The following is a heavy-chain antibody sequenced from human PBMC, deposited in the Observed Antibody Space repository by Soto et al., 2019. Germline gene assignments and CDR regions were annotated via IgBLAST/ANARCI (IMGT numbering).Heavy chain of an antibody. Sequence: QVQLQQWGAGLLKPSETLSLTCAVYGGSFSGYYWSWIRQPPGKGLEWIGEINHDGIPNYNPSFKIQVSMSVDTPTNQSSLKVSSVTAADTAVYFCARGQWSDRFLSWGQGTLLTVSS. V-gene: IGHV4-34*02. CDR3: ARGQWSDRFLS. J-gene: IGHJ4*02. CDR2: INHDGIP. D-gene: IGHD2-15*01. CDR1: GGSFSGYY.